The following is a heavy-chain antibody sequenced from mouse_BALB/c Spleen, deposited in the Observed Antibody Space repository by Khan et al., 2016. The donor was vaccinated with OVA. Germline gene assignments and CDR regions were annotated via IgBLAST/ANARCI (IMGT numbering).Heavy chain of an antibody. CDR1: GFIFSTYG. CDR3: ARLAYYYDSEGFAY. J-gene: IGHJ3*01. V-gene: IGHV5-6*01. Sequence: EVQLQESGGDLVKPGGSLKLSCAASGFIFSTYGMSWVRQTPDKRLEWVATVSTGGGYTYYPDSVKGRFTISRDNAKNTLYLQMSSLKSEDTAMFYCARLAYYYDSEGFAYWGQGTLVTVSA. CDR2: VSTGGGYT. D-gene: IGHD1-1*01.